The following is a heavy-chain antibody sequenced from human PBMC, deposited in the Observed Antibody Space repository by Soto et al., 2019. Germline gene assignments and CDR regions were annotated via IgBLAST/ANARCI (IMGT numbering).Heavy chain of an antibody. J-gene: IGHJ3*02. V-gene: IGHV3-23*01. Sequence: GGSLRLSCAASGFIFSNFAMCWVRQAPGKGLEWVSGISSSGGNTYYADSVEGRFTISRDNSKNTLYVQMNSLRAEDTALYYCAKAAAPDTGTAFDIWGQGTMVTVSS. CDR1: GFIFSNFA. D-gene: IGHD6-13*01. CDR3: AKAAAPDTGTAFDI. CDR2: ISSSGGNT.